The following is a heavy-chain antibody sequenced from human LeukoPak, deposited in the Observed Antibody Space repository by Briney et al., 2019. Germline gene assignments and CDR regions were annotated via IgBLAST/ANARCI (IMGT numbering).Heavy chain of an antibody. Sequence: SETLSLTCAVYGGSFSGYYWSWIRQPPGKGLEWIGYIYYSGSTNYNPSLKSRVTISVDTSKNQFSLKLSSVTAADTAVYYCARDRVVVVPAAMTYYYYYYMDVWGKGTTVTISS. J-gene: IGHJ6*03. CDR2: IYYSGST. D-gene: IGHD2-2*01. V-gene: IGHV4-59*12. CDR3: ARDRVVVVPAAMTYYYYYYMDV. CDR1: GGSFSGYY.